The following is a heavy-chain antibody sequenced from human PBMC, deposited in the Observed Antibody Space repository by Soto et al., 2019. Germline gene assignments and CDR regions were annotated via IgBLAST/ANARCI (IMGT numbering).Heavy chain of an antibody. CDR1: GFTVSSNY. D-gene: IGHD2-2*01. J-gene: IGHJ5*02. V-gene: IGHV3-66*01. CDR2: IYSGGST. CDR3: ASLSPVVVVPAASPVNWFDP. Sequence: GGSLRLSCAASGFTVSSNYMSWVRQAPGRGLEWVSVIYSGGSTYYAESVKGRFTISRDNSKNTLYLQMNSLRAEDTAVYYCASLSPVVVVPAASPVNWFDPWGQGTLVTVSS.